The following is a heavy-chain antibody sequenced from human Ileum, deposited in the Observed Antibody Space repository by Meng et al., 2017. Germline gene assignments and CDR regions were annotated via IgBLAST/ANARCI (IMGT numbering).Heavy chain of an antibody. CDR1: GYTFRNYP. CDR2: INAGNGNI. Sequence: QVQLVQSGTEGKKVGASVTFSCTASGYTFRNYPLHWVRQAPGQRPEWMGWINAGNGNIKISQKFQGRITITSDTSATAYMELSSLRSEDTAVYFCARENDNWNYFDYWGQGSLVTVSS. J-gene: IGHJ4*02. V-gene: IGHV1-3*01. CDR3: ARENDNWNYFDY. D-gene: IGHD1-1*01.